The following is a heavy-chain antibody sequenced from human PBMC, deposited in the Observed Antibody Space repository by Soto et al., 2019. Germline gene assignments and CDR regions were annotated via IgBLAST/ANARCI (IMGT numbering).Heavy chain of an antibody. CDR2: IYWDDDK. Sequence: QITLKESGPTLVKPTQTLTLTCTFSGFSLSTSGVGVGWIRQPPGKALEWLALIYWDDDKRYSPSLKSRLTITNDTTKNQVVLTMTNMDPVDTATYYCAHIMEQWPSFDYWGQGTLVTVSS. CDR3: AHIMEQWPSFDY. J-gene: IGHJ4*02. V-gene: IGHV2-5*02. CDR1: GFSLSTSGVG. D-gene: IGHD6-19*01.